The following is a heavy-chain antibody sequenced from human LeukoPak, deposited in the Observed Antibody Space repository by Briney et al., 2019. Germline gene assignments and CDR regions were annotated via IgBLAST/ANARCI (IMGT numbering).Heavy chain of an antibody. CDR1: GFTFSSYW. CDR3: AKSYCSGGSCFSDC. CDR2: IRYDGSNK. D-gene: IGHD2-15*01. V-gene: IGHV3-30*02. J-gene: IGHJ4*02. Sequence: GGSLRLSCAASGFTFSSYWMSWVRQALGKGLEWVALIRYDGSNKYYADSVKGQFTISRDNSKNTLYLQMNSLRAEDTAVYYCAKSYCSGGSCFSDCWGQGTLVTVSS.